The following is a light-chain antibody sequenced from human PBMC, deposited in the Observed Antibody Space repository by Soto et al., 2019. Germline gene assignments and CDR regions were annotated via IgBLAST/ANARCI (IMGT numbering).Light chain of an antibody. CDR2: GNN. V-gene: IGLV1-40*01. Sequence: QSVLAQPPSVSGAPGQRVTISCTVSSSNFGSGYDVQWYQQLPGRAPKFLISGNNDRPSGLPDRFSASKSGTSASLAITGLQAEDEADYYCQTYDTSLSAYVFGTGTKLTVL. CDR1: SSNFGSGYD. CDR3: QTYDTSLSAYV. J-gene: IGLJ1*01.